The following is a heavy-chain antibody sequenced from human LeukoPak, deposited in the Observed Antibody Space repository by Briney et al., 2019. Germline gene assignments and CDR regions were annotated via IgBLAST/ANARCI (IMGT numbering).Heavy chain of an antibody. Sequence: GGSLRLSCAVSGFTFSDYYMSWIRQAPGKGLEWVSCISSSGSTIYYADSVKGRFTIPRDNAKNSLYLQMNSLRAEDTAVYYCARTRGPDWNFDAFDIWGQGTMVTVSS. V-gene: IGHV3-11*04. CDR1: GFTFSDYY. CDR3: ARTRGPDWNFDAFDI. D-gene: IGHD1-7*01. CDR2: ISSSGSTI. J-gene: IGHJ3*02.